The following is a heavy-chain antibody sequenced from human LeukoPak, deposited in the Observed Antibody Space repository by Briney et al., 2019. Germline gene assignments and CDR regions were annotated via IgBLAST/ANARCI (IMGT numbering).Heavy chain of an antibody. D-gene: IGHD2-2*01. J-gene: IGHJ5*01. Sequence: GGSLRLSCAASGFTFSSYAMSWVRQAPGKGLEWVSAISDSGGTTYYAESVKGRFTMSRDNSKNTLYLQMNSLRVEDTAKYYCAKFNRGYCSSSSCPNWFDSWDQGTLVTVSS. CDR2: ISDSGGTT. CDR3: AKFNRGYCSSSSCPNWFDS. CDR1: GFTFSSYA. V-gene: IGHV3-23*01.